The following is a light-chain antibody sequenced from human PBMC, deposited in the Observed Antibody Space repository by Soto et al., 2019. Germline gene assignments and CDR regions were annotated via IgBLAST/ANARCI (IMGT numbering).Light chain of an antibody. V-gene: IGLV2-14*01. CDR3: NSYTSRYTFV. CDR2: EVN. CDR1: NSDIGAYEY. Sequence: QSALTQPASVSGSPGQSITISCTGTNSDIGAYEYVSWYQQLPGKAPQLMIYEVNHRPSEVSNRFSGSKSGNTASLTISGLQPEEEADYYCNSYTSRYTFVLGTGTKVTVL. J-gene: IGLJ1*01.